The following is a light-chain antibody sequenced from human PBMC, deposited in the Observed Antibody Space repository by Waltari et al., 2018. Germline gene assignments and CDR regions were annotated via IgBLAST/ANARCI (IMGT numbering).Light chain of an antibody. V-gene: IGLV1-40*01. CDR1: SSNIGEGYD. Sequence: QSGLTQPPSVSGAPGPRVTISCTGSSSNIGEGYDVLWYQLLPGTAPKLLTYGNSNRPSGVPYRFSGSKSGTSASLAITGLQAEDEAGYYCQSYDSSLSGSVFGGGTKLTVL. CDR3: QSYDSSLSGSV. CDR2: GNS. J-gene: IGLJ2*01.